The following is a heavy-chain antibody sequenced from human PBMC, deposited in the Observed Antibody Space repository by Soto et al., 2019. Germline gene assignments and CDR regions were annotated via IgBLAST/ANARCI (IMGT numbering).Heavy chain of an antibody. Sequence: PGESLKISCQSSGYTFSNFWIGWVRQLPGKGLEWMGIIYPGDHEIRYSPSFHGKVTISADRSINTAYLQWNSLEASDTAFYFCARSPRSSPYFDYWGQGALVTVS. CDR3: ARSPRSSPYFDY. CDR1: GYTFSNFW. D-gene: IGHD6-13*01. J-gene: IGHJ4*02. V-gene: IGHV5-51*01. CDR2: IYPGDHEI.